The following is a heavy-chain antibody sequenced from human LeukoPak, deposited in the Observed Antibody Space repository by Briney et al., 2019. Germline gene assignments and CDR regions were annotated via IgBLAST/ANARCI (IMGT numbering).Heavy chain of an antibody. D-gene: IGHD4-17*01. V-gene: IGHV4-61*01. CDR1: GYSISSGYY. Sequence: SETLSLTCTVSGYSISSGYYWSWIRQPPGKGLEWIGYIYYSGSTNYNPSLKSRVTISVDTSKNQFSLKLSSVTAADTAVYYCARGSPRDGDIDYWGQGTLVTVSS. J-gene: IGHJ4*02. CDR3: ARGSPRDGDIDY. CDR2: IYYSGST.